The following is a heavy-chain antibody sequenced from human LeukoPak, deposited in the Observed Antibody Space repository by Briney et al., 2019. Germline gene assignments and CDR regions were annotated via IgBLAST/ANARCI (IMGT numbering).Heavy chain of an antibody. CDR3: AREPLALRSIAARPGYWFDP. CDR1: GYTFTGYY. CDR2: INPNSSGT. D-gene: IGHD6-6*01. J-gene: IGHJ5*02. V-gene: IGHV1-2*02. Sequence: SVKVSCKASGYTFTGYYMHWVRQAPGQGLEWMGWINPNSSGTNYAQKFQGRVTMTRDTSISTAYMELSRLRSDDTAVYYCAREPLALRSIAARPGYWFDPWGQGTLVTVSS.